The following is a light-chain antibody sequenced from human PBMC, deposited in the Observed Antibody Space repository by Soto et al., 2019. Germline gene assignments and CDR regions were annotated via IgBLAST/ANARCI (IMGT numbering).Light chain of an antibody. CDR2: GNN. J-gene: IGLJ1*01. CDR3: QSYDSSLIGYV. V-gene: IGLV1-40*01. Sequence: QSVLTQPPSVSGAPGQTVTISCTGSSSNFGAGYDVHWYQQLPGTAPKLLIYGNNNRPSGVPDRFSGSKSGTSASLAITGLQAEDEGDYYCQSYDSSLIGYVFGTGTNHRP. CDR1: SSNFGAGYD.